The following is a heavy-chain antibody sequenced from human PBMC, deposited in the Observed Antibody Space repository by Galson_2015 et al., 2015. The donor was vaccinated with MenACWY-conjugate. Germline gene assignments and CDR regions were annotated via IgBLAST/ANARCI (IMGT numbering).Heavy chain of an antibody. CDR2: IYYSGST. CDR1: GGAFSGYY. V-gene: IGHV4-59*01. J-gene: IGHJ6*02. CDR3: ARASSVAYYYGMDV. Sequence: ETLSLTCAVYGGAFSGYYWSWIRQPPGKGLEWIGYIYYSGSTNYNPSLKSRVTISVDTSKNQFSLKLSSVTAADTAVYYCARASSVAYYYGMDVWGQGTTVTVSS. D-gene: IGHD6-6*01.